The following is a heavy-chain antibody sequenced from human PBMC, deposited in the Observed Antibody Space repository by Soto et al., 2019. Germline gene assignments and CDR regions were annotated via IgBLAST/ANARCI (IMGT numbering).Heavy chain of an antibody. CDR1: GYTFTSYY. CDR2: INPSGGST. V-gene: IGHV1-46*01. D-gene: IGHD3-3*01. J-gene: IGHJ4*02. CDR3: AKDPRENYDFWSGYLLFDY. Sequence: GASVKVSCKAPGYTFTSYYMHWVRQAPGQGLEWMGIINPSGGSTSYAQKFQGRVTMTRDTSTSTVYMELNSLRAEDTAVYYCAKDPRENYDFWSGYLLFDYWGRGTLVTVSS.